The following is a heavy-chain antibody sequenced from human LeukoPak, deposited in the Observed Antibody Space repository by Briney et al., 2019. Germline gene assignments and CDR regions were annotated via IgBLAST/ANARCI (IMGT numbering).Heavy chain of an antibody. CDR3: AKDGSDSSGYYYYYYYMDV. J-gene: IGHJ6*03. Sequence: GGSLRLSCAASGFTFSSYGMHWVRQAPGKGLEWVAVISYDGSNKYYADSVKGRFTISRDNSKNTLYLQMNSLRAEDTAVYYCAKDGSDSSGYYYYYYYMDVWGKGTTVTVSS. V-gene: IGHV3-30*18. CDR1: GFTFSSYG. D-gene: IGHD3-22*01. CDR2: ISYDGSNK.